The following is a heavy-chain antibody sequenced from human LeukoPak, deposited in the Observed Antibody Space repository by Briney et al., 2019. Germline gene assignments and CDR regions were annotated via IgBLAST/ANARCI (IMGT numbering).Heavy chain of an antibody. J-gene: IGHJ4*02. CDR2: INHSGST. Sequence: SETLSLTCTVSGDSISGYYWSWIRQPPGKGLEWIGEINHSGSTNYNPSLKSRVTISVDTSKNQFSLKLSSVTAADTAVYYCAREKYYYDSSGYSDFDYWGQGTLVTVSS. D-gene: IGHD3-22*01. V-gene: IGHV4-34*01. CDR3: AREKYYYDSSGYSDFDY. CDR1: GDSISGYY.